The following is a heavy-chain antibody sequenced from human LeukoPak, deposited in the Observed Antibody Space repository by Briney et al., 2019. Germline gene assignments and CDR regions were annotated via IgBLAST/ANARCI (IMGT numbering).Heavy chain of an antibody. CDR2: INPSGGST. CDR3: ARGAVYSGYYYVRPNNWFDP. D-gene: IGHD3-22*01. Sequence: ASVKVSCKASGYTFTSYYMHWVRQAPRQGLEWMGIINPSGGSTSYAQKFQGRVTMTRDTSTSTVYMELSSLRSEDTAVYYCARGAVYSGYYYVRPNNWFDPWGQGTLVTVSS. V-gene: IGHV1-46*01. J-gene: IGHJ5*02. CDR1: GYTFTSYY.